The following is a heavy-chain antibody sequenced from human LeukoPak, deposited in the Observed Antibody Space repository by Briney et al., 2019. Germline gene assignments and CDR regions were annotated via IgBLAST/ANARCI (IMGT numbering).Heavy chain of an antibody. J-gene: IGHJ4*02. V-gene: IGHV3-23*01. Sequence: GGSLRLSCAASGCTFSSYAMSWVRQAPGKGLEGVAAISGSGGSTYYADSVKGRFTISIDNSKNTLYLQMNSLRAEDTAVYYCANVFGWELPTNDYWGQGTLVTVSS. D-gene: IGHD1-26*01. CDR1: GCTFSSYA. CDR2: ISGSGGST. CDR3: ANVFGWELPTNDY.